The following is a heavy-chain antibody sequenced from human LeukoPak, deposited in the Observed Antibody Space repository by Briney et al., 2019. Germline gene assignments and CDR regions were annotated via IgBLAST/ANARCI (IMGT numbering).Heavy chain of an antibody. D-gene: IGHD6-13*01. J-gene: IGHJ4*02. CDR1: GYTFTSYD. V-gene: IGHV1-8*03. CDR2: MNPNSGNT. CDR3: AITAARGYYFDY. Sequence: ASVKVSCKASGYTFTSYDINWVRQATGQGLEWMGWMNPNSGNTGYAQKFQGRVTITRNTSISTAYMELSSLRSEDTAVYYCAITAARGYYFDYWGQGTLVTVSS.